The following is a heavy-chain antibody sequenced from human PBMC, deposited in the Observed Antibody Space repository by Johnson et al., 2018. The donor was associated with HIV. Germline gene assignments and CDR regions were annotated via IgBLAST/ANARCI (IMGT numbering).Heavy chain of an antibody. CDR2: ISYDGSNK. J-gene: IGHJ3*02. V-gene: IGHV3-30-3*01. D-gene: IGHD2-15*01. Sequence: QVQLVESGGGVVQPGRSLRLSCAASGFTFSSYAMHWVRQAPGKGLAWVAVISYDGSNKYYADSVKGRFTISRENSKNTLYLQMNSLRAEDTAVYYCARDRAVAATSGAVAFDIWGQGTMVTVSS. CDR1: GFTFSSYA. CDR3: ARDRAVAATSGAVAFDI.